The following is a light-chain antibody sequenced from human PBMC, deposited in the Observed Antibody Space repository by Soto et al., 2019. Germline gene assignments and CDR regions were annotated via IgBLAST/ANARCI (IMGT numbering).Light chain of an antibody. J-gene: IGLJ1*01. CDR3: LSVTTTSTHV. CDR2: EVN. CDR1: SSDIRAYDY. Sequence: SPLNQPASLSGSPGQSITISCTGTSSDIRAYDYVSWFQQHPGKAPKLMISEVNNRPSGVSNRFSGSKSGHTAYLTISGLQVEDEAEYFCLSVTTTSTHVFGTGTKVTVL. V-gene: IGLV2-14*01.